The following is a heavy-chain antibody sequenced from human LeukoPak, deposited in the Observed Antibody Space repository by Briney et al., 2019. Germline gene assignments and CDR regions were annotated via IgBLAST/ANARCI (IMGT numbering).Heavy chain of an antibody. CDR2: IYYSGST. CDR3: ARGRGDSSSWFHFDY. CDR1: GGSISSNTYY. V-gene: IGHV4-61*05. D-gene: IGHD6-13*01. Sequence: SETLSLTCTVSGGSISSNTYYWSWIRQRPGKGLEWIGYIYYSGSTNYNPSLKSRVTISVDTSKNQFSLKLSSVTAADTAVYYCARGRGDSSSWFHFDYWGQETLVTVSS. J-gene: IGHJ4*02.